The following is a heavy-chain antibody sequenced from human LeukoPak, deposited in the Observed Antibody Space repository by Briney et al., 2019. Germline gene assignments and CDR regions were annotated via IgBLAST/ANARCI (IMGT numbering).Heavy chain of an antibody. CDR3: ARGYSSRRFDP. CDR1: GFTFSSYW. J-gene: IGHJ5*02. Sequence: GGSLTLSCAASGFTFSSYWMHWVRQAPGKGLVWVSRINSDGSSTSYADSVKGRFTISRDNAKNTLYLQMNSLRAEDTAVYYCARGYSSRRFDPWGQGTLVTVSS. V-gene: IGHV3-74*01. CDR2: INSDGSST. D-gene: IGHD6-13*01.